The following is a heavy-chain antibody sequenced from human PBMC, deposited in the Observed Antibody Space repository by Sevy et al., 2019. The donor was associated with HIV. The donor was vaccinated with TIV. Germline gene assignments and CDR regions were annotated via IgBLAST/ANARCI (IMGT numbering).Heavy chain of an antibody. D-gene: IGHD2-2*01. CDR2: ITESGIT. Sequence: SETLSLTCAVHDGSFSGYYWNWIRQLPGKGLEWIGEITESGITYYNPSLKSRVTISVDTSKKQFSLMLNSVTAVDSAVYFCARSPPVVVVPGAPSWFDPWGQGTLVTVSS. J-gene: IGHJ5*02. CDR1: DGSFSGYY. V-gene: IGHV4-34*01. CDR3: ARSPPVVVVPGAPSWFDP.